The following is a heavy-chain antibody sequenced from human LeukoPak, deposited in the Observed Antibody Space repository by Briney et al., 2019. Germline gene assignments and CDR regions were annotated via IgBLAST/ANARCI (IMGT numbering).Heavy chain of an antibody. J-gene: IGHJ4*02. V-gene: IGHV4-39*07. CDR3: ARERLTRIAVAGIPYY. CDR1: GGSISSSSYY. D-gene: IGHD6-19*01. CDR2: VYYSGNT. Sequence: SETLSLTCTVSGGSISSSSYYWDWIRQPPGKGLEWIGSVYYSGNTYYNPSLKSRVTISVDTSKNQFSLKLSSVTAADTAVYYCARERLTRIAVAGIPYYWGQGTLVTVSS.